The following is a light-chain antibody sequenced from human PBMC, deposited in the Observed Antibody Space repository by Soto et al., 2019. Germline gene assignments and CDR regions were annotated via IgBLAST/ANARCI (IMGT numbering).Light chain of an antibody. V-gene: IGKV1-5*01. Sequence: DIQMTQSPSTLSASVGDRLTITCRASQSISSWLAWYQQKPGKPPKLLIYDASSLESGVPSRFSGSGSGTDFSLTITSLQPDDSATYYCQQYHSYYPWTFCQGTKVEIE. CDR1: QSISSW. CDR3: QQYHSYYPWT. CDR2: DAS. J-gene: IGKJ1*01.